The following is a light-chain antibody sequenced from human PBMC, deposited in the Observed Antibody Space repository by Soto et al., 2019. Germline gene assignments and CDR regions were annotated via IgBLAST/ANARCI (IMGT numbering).Light chain of an antibody. CDR3: SSYTSSSTSYV. CDR2: DVS. J-gene: IGLJ1*01. CDR1: SSDVGGDNY. V-gene: IGLV2-14*01. Sequence: QSALTQPASVSGSPGQSITISCTETSSDVGGDNYVSWYQQHPGKAPKLMIYDVSNRPSGVSNRFSGSKSGNTASLTISGLQAEDEADYYCSSYTSSSTSYVFGTGTKLTVL.